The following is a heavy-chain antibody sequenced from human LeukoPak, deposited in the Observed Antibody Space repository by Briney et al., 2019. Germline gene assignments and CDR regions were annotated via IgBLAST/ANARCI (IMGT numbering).Heavy chain of an antibody. CDR2: IYTSGST. D-gene: IGHD3-22*01. CDR3: AREVYYDTSGFYPYFDY. V-gene: IGHV4-61*02. J-gene: IGHJ4*02. CDR1: GDSISSGRYY. Sequence: PSQTLSLTCTVSGDSISSGRYYWSWIRQPAGKGLEWIGRIYTSGSTNYNPSLKSRVTISVDTSKNQFSLKLSSVTAADTAVHYCAREVYYDTSGFYPYFDYWGQGTLVSVSS.